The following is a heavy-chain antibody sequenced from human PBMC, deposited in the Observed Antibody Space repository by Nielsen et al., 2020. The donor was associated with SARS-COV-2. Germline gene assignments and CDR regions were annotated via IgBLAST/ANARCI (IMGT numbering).Heavy chain of an antibody. Sequence: ASVKVSCKASGYTFTGYYMHWVRQATGQGLEWMGWMNPNSGNTGYAQKFQGRVTMTRNTSISTAYMELSSLRSEDTAVYYCARRVVVPAAMVFDPWGQGTLVTVSS. D-gene: IGHD2-2*01. CDR3: ARRVVVPAAMVFDP. V-gene: IGHV1-8*02. CDR2: MNPNSGNT. J-gene: IGHJ5*02. CDR1: GYTFTGYY.